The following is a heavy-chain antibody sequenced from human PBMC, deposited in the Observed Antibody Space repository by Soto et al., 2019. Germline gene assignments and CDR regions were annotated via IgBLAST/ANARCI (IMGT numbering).Heavy chain of an antibody. J-gene: IGHJ5*02. CDR2: IYHSGST. V-gene: IGHV4-30-2*01. CDR3: ARVYGDYENWFYP. CDR1: GGSISSGGYS. Sequence: QLQLQESGSGLVKPSQTLSLTCAVSGGSISSGGYSWGWIRQPPGKGLEWIGYIYHSGSTYYNPYLRGRVTIAVDRTKDQFSLKLSCVAAADTALYYCARVYGDYENWFYPWGQGTLVTVSS. D-gene: IGHD4-17*01.